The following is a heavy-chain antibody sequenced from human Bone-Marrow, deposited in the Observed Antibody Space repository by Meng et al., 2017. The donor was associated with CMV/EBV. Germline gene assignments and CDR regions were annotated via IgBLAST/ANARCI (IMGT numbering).Heavy chain of an antibody. Sequence: ASVKVSCKASGYTFTGYYMHWVRQAPGQGREWMGWINPNSGGTNYAQKFQGRVTMTRDTSISTAYMELSRLRSDDTAVYYCARGLGYCSSTSCPPGYWGQGTLVTVSS. CDR3: ARGLGYCSSTSCPPGY. CDR1: GYTFTGYY. V-gene: IGHV1-2*02. D-gene: IGHD2-2*01. J-gene: IGHJ4*02. CDR2: INPNSGGT.